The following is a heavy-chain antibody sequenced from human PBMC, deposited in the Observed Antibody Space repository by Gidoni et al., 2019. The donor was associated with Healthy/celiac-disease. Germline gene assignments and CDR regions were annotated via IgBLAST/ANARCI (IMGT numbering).Heavy chain of an antibody. V-gene: IGHV3-33*01. CDR1: GFTFSSYG. CDR2: IWYDGSNK. D-gene: IGHD2-2*01. J-gene: IGHJ3*02. Sequence: QVQLVESGGGVVQPGRSLRLSCAASGFTFSSYGMHWVRQAPGKGLEWVAVIWYDGSNKYYADSVKGRFTISRDNSKNTLYLQMNSLRAEDTAVYYCARDPFSSTPQNAFDIWGQGTMVTVSS. CDR3: ARDPFSSTPQNAFDI.